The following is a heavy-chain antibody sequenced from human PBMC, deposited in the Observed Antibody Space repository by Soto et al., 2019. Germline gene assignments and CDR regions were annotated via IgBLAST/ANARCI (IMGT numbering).Heavy chain of an antibody. D-gene: IGHD3-16*01. V-gene: IGHV1-18*01. J-gene: IGHJ5*02. CDR2: IGDFDDDI. CDR1: GYTFTDYG. Sequence: QVQLVQSGAEMKKPGASVTVCCQACGYTFTDYGIGWVRQAPGQGLEWMGWIGDFDDDINFAQKFQGRVTLTTDTSTSTAYMELRRLTSDDAAIYYCPRDYDRWGEDSFDPWGQGTLVSVSS. CDR3: PRDYDRWGEDSFDP.